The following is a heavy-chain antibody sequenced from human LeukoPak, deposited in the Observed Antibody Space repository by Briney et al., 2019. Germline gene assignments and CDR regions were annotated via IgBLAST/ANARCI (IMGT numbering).Heavy chain of an antibody. CDR1: GFTFSSYS. Sequence: GGSLRLSCAASGFTFSSYSMNWVRQAPGKGLEWVSSISSSSSYIYYADSLKGRFTISRDNARNSLYLHMNSLTAEDTAVYYCARGHWAIDYWGQGTLVTVSS. CDR2: ISSSSSYI. J-gene: IGHJ4*02. D-gene: IGHD7-27*01. V-gene: IGHV3-21*01. CDR3: ARGHWAIDY.